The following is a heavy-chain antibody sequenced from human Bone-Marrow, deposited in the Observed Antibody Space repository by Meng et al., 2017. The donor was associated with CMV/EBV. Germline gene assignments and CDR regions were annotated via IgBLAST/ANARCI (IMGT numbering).Heavy chain of an antibody. CDR1: GYTFTDNY. J-gene: IGHJ4*02. CDR3: ARVSTPGRPRCPFDS. V-gene: IGHV1-2*02. D-gene: IGHD6-6*01. CDR2: INPNSGGT. Sequence: ASVKVSCKASGYTFTDNYIYWVRQAPGQGLEWMGWINPNSGGTNYAQNFQGRVTMTRDTSTSTAFMDLSRLSSDDRAVYYCARVSTPGRPRCPFDSWGQGTLVTVSS.